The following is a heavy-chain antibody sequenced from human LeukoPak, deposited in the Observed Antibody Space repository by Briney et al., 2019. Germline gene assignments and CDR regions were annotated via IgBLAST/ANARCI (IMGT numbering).Heavy chain of an antibody. CDR3: ARVYCGSTSCQRYGMDV. CDR1: GYTFTSYG. D-gene: IGHD2-2*01. CDR2: ISAYNGKT. V-gene: IGHV1-18*01. Sequence: ASVKVSCKTSGYTFTSYGISWVRQAPAQGLEWMGWISAYNGKTNFAQNLQGRITMTTDTSTSTAYMELRSLASDDTAVYYCARVYCGSTSCQRYGMDVWGQGTTVTVSS. J-gene: IGHJ6*02.